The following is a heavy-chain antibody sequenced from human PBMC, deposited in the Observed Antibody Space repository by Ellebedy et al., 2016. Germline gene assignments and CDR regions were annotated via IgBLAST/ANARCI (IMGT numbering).Heavy chain of an antibody. D-gene: IGHD4-23*01. CDR2: IYHTGST. Sequence: SETLSLTXAVSGGSISSDDYSWSWIRQPPGKGLEWIGFIYHTGSTYYNPSLKSRVTISLDRSRNQFSLRLTSVTAADTAVYFCARLNYGGNSYYFDYWGQGTLVTVSS. J-gene: IGHJ4*02. CDR3: ARLNYGGNSYYFDY. CDR1: GGSISSDDYS. V-gene: IGHV4-30-2*01.